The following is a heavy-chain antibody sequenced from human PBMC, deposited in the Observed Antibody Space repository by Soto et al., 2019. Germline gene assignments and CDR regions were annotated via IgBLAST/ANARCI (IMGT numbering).Heavy chain of an antibody. CDR1: GFLVNSAY. CDR3: ARSGYSFAWGY. V-gene: IGHV3-53*01. J-gene: IGHJ4*02. Sequence: EVQLVESGGGLIPPGGSLRLSCAASGFLVNSAYMTWVCQAPGKGLEWLSMINSDGSTLYAESVKGRFTISRDNSKNRLELQMNSLRAEDTAMYYCARSGYSFAWGYWGQGTLVIVTS. D-gene: IGHD5-18*01. CDR2: INSDGST.